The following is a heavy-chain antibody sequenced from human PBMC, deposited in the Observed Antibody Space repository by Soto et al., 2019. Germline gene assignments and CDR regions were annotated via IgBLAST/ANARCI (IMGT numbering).Heavy chain of an antibody. V-gene: IGHV3-48*02. CDR3: ARGGYSGYDYPFYYYYYGMDV. CDR2: ISSSSSSI. Sequence: GGSLRLSCGASGFTFSSYAMSWVRQAPGKGLEWVSSISSSSSSIYYADSVKGRFTISRDNAKNSLYLQMNSLRDEDTAVYYCARGGYSGYDYPFYYYYYGMDVWGQGTTVTVSS. J-gene: IGHJ6*02. CDR1: GFTFSSYA. D-gene: IGHD5-12*01.